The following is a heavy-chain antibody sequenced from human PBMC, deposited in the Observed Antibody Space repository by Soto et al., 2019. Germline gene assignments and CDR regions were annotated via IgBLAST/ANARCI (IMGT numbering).Heavy chain of an antibody. CDR3: ARRPMVGPVAENAFDI. CDR2: IYYSGST. J-gene: IGHJ3*02. Sequence: PSETLSLTCTVSGGSVSSGSYYWSWIRQPPGKGLEWIGYIYYSGSTNYNPSLKSRVTISVDTSKNQFSLKLSSVTAADTAYYFCARRPMVGPVAENAFDIWGQGTRVTVSS. D-gene: IGHD6-19*01. CDR1: GGSVSSGSYY. V-gene: IGHV4-61*01.